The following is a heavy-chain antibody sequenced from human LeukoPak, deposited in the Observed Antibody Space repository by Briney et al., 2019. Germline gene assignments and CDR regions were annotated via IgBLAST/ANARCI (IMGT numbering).Heavy chain of an antibody. CDR1: GGSINSSTHF. CDR3: ARGSYGDYFDY. D-gene: IGHD5-18*01. J-gene: IGHJ4*02. CDR2: IYYSGAT. Sequence: PSGTLSLTCAVSGGSINSSTHFWGWIRQPPGEGLEWIGNIYYSGATYYNPSLKSRVTISVDTSKDQFSLKLSSVTAADTAVYYCARGSYGDYFDYWGQGTLVTVSS. V-gene: IGHV4-39*07.